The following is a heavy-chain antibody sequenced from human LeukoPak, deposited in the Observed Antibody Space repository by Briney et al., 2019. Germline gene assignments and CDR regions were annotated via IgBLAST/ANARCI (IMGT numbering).Heavy chain of an antibody. CDR2: LYPGDSDT. CDR1: GYSFTSYW. J-gene: IGHJ4*02. CDR3: ARGSRRDGYNFDY. Sequence: GESLKISCKGSGYSFTSYWIGWVRQMPGKGLEWMGILYPGDSDTRYNPSFQGQVTISADKSISTAYLQWSSLKASDTAMYYCARGSRRDGYNFDYWGQGTLVTVSS. V-gene: IGHV5-51*01. D-gene: IGHD5-24*01.